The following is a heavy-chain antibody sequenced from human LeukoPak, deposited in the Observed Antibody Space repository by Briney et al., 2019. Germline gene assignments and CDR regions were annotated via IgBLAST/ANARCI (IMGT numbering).Heavy chain of an antibody. J-gene: IGHJ4*02. D-gene: IGHD6-13*01. Sequence: GGSLRLSCAASGFAFSSYWMAWVRQAPGKGLEWVSAISGSGGSTYYADSVKGRFTISRDNSKNTLYLQMNSLRAEDTAVYYCAKDRIAAAPFALDYWGQGTLVTVSS. CDR3: AKDRIAAAPFALDY. CDR1: GFAFSSYW. V-gene: IGHV3-23*01. CDR2: ISGSGGST.